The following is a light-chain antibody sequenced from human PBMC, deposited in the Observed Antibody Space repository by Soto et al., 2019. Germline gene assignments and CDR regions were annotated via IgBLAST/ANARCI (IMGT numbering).Light chain of an antibody. J-gene: IGLJ1*01. CDR1: NIASKS. CDR3: QVWDISSDQYL. V-gene: IGLV3-21*02. Sequence: SYELTQPPSVSVAPGQTARITCGGNNIASKSVHWYQQRPGQAPVLVLYDDSNRPSGIPERFSGSNSGSTATLTISSVEAGDEADYFCQVWDISSDQYLFGTGTKLTVL. CDR2: DDS.